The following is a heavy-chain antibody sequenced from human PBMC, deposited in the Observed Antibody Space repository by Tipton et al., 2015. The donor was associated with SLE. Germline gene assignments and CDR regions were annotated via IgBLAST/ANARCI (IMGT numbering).Heavy chain of an antibody. J-gene: IGHJ3*01. CDR2: ISGSGDST. CDR3: AKAQGVIVPNDAFDF. CDR1: GFPFSSYV. Sequence: SLRLSCAASGFPFSSYVIHWVRQAPGKGLEWVSGISGSGDSTYSGDSVKGRFTISRDNSKKTLYLQMNSLRVEDTAIYYCAKAQGVIVPNDAFDFGGQGTMVTVSS. D-gene: IGHD2/OR15-2a*01. V-gene: IGHV3-23*01.